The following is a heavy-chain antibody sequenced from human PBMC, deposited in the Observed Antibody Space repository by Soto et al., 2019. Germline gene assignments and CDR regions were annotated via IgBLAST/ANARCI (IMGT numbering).Heavy chain of an antibody. V-gene: IGHV5-51*01. D-gene: IGHD2-15*01. CDR1: GYSFTSYW. Sequence: GESLKISCKGSGYSFTSYWIGWVRQMPGKGLEWMGIIYPGDSDTRYSPSFQGQVTISADKSISTAYLQWSSLKASDTAMYYCARQLLDCSGGSCYSVGDYYYGMDVWGQGTTVTVSS. CDR3: ARQLLDCSGGSCYSVGDYYYGMDV. CDR2: IYPGDSDT. J-gene: IGHJ6*02.